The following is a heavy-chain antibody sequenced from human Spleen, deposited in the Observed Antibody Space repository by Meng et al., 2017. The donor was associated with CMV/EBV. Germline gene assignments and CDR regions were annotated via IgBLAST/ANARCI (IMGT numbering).Heavy chain of an antibody. CDR1: RDYY. J-gene: IGHJ4*02. Sequence: RDYYMSWIRQAPGKGLEWLAYISSSSGTIFYADSVRGRFTISRDNAKNSVFLQMNSLRAEDTAVYYCARGNPRDCSSVDCYPFFDSWGQGTLVTVSS. V-gene: IGHV3-11*04. CDR3: ARGNPRDCSSVDCYPFFDS. D-gene: IGHD2-2*01. CDR2: ISSSSGTI.